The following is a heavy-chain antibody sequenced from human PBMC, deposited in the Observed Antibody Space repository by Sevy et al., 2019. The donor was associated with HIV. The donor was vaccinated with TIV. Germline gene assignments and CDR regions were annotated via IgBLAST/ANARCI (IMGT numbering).Heavy chain of an antibody. CDR2: IYYSGST. Sequence: SETLSLTCTVSGGSISSYYWSWIRQPPGKGLEWIGYIYYSGSTNYNPSLKSRVTISVDMSKNQFSLKLCSVTAADTAVYYCARGQYYDSSVYYYGGYYFDYWGQGTLVTVSS. J-gene: IGHJ4*02. D-gene: IGHD3-22*01. V-gene: IGHV4-59*01. CDR3: ARGQYYDSSVYYYGGYYFDY. CDR1: GGSISSYY.